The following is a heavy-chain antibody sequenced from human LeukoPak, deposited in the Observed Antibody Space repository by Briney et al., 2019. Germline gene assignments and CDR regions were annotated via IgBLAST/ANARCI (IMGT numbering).Heavy chain of an antibody. V-gene: IGHV4-39*01. CDR3: ARMIGDDAFDI. D-gene: IGHD3-22*01. J-gene: IGHJ3*02. CDR1: GGSISSSGYY. CDR2: IYYSGTT. Sequence: SETLSLTCTVSGGSISSSGYYWDWIRQPPGKGLEWIGTIYYSGTTYYNPSLKSRVTISVDTSRNQFSLKLSSVTATDTAAYYCARMIGDDAFDIWGQGTMVTVSS.